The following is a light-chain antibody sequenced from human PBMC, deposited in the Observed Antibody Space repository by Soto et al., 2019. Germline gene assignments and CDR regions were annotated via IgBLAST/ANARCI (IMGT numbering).Light chain of an antibody. J-gene: IGKJ4*01. CDR1: QDISNY. Sequence: DIQMKQSPSSLSASVGDRVTLTCQASQDISNYLNWYQQKPGKAPKLLIYDASNLETGVPSRFSGSGSGTDFTFTSSSLQPEDIATYYCQQYDTLPLTFGGGTKVEI. V-gene: IGKV1-33*01. CDR3: QQYDTLPLT. CDR2: DAS.